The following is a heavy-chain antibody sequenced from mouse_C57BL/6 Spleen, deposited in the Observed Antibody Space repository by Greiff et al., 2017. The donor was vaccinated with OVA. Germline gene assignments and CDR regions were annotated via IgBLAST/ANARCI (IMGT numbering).Heavy chain of an antibody. CDR2: INYDGSST. Sequence: EVQVVESEGGLVQPGSSMKLSCTASGFTFSDYYMAWVRQVPEKGLEWVANINYDGSSTYYLDSLKSRFIISRDNAKNILYLQMSSLKSEDTATYYCAREDGSSYNWYFDVWGTGTTVTVSS. V-gene: IGHV5-16*01. D-gene: IGHD1-1*01. CDR1: GFTFSDYY. CDR3: AREDGSSYNWYFDV. J-gene: IGHJ1*03.